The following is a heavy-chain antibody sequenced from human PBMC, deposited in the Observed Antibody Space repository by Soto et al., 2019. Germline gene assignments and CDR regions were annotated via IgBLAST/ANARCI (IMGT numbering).Heavy chain of an antibody. CDR3: ARLLYDGSGYYYFDS. CDR2: IYYSGST. Sequence: SETLSLTCTVSGGSLTSEGFYWGWIRQPPGKGLEWIGSIYYSGSTYHNPSLKRRVTMSVDTSKRQFSLMLTSVTAADTAVYYCARLLYDGSGYYYFDSWGQGTLVTVSS. J-gene: IGHJ4*02. V-gene: IGHV4-39*01. D-gene: IGHD3-22*01. CDR1: GGSLTSEGFY.